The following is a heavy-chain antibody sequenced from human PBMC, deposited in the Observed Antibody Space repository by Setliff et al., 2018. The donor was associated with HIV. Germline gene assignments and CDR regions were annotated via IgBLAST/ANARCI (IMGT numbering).Heavy chain of an antibody. V-gene: IGHV4-38-2*02. CDR1: GYSITNGYY. CDR2: IYHDGST. D-gene: IGHD3-10*01. J-gene: IGHJ5*02. Sequence: SETLSLTCSVSGYSITNGYYWGWIRQPPGKGLEWVGSIYHDGSTYYNPSLRSRVTISVDTSKNQFSLKLSSVTAADTAVYYCARYYGSGTYHRWFDPWGQGTPVSVSS. CDR3: ARYYGSGTYHRWFDP.